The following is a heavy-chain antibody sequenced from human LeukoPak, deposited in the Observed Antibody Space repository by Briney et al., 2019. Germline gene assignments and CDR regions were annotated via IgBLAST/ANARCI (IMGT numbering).Heavy chain of an antibody. CDR3: ARMIYSINGMDV. J-gene: IGHJ6*02. D-gene: IGHD3-3*02. CDR2: IYTSGST. V-gene: IGHV4-4*07. Sequence: PSETLSLTCTITGGSLSSYYWSWIRQPAGKGLEWIGRIYTSGSTNYNPSLKSRVTMSVDTSKKQFSLKLSSVTAGATAVYYCARMIYSINGMDVWGQGSTVTVSS. CDR1: GGSLSSYY.